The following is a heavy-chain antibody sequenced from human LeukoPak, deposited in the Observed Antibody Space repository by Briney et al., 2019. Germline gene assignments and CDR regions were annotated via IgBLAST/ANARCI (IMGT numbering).Heavy chain of an antibody. D-gene: IGHD3-16*02. CDR1: GFTFSSYA. CDR3: AKDSVVLLSLGELSLNGAYFDY. CDR2: ISYDGSNK. J-gene: IGHJ4*02. V-gene: IGHV3-30*04. Sequence: QSGGSLRLSCAASGFTFSSYAMHWVRQAPGKGLEWVAVISYDGSNKYYADSVKGRFTISRDNSKNTLYLQMNSLRAEDTAVYYCAKDSVVLLSLGELSLNGAYFDYWGQGTLVTVSS.